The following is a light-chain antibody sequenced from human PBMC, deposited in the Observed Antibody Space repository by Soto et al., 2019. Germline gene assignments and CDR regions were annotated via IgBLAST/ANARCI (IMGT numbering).Light chain of an antibody. V-gene: IGKV1-27*01. Sequence: DIQMTQSPSSLSASVGDRVTITCRASQGISNYLAWYQQQPGKVPKLLIYVASTLQSGVPSRFSGSGSGKDFTLTISSLQPEDVATYYCQEYNSAPWTFGQGTKVEIK. CDR3: QEYNSAPWT. J-gene: IGKJ1*01. CDR1: QGISNY. CDR2: VAS.